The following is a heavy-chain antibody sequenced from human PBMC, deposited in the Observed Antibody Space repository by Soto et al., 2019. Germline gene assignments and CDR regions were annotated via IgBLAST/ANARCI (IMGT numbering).Heavy chain of an antibody. V-gene: IGHV3-23*01. J-gene: IGHJ5*02. Sequence: EVQLLESGGDLVQPGGSLRLSCAASGFTFGSYAMIWVRQAPGKGLVWVSTISSSGDSAYYADSVKGRFTVSRDNSMNTLYRQMNSLRAEDTAVYYCATAVTALSYGFDPWGQGTVVTVSS. D-gene: IGHD5-18*01. CDR2: ISSSGDSA. CDR3: ATAVTALSYGFDP. CDR1: GFTFGSYA.